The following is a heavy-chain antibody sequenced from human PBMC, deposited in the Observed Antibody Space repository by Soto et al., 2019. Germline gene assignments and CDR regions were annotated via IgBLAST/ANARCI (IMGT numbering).Heavy chain of an antibody. V-gene: IGHV1-69*13. CDR1: GGTFSSYA. CDR3: ARDRSLDSSGYHDY. D-gene: IGHD3-22*01. CDR2: IIPIFGTA. Sequence: SVKVSCKASGGTFSSYAISWVRQAPGQGLEWMGGIIPIFGTANYAQKFQGRVTITADESTSTAYMELSSLRSEDTAVYYCARDRSLDSSGYHDYWGQGTLVTVS. J-gene: IGHJ4*02.